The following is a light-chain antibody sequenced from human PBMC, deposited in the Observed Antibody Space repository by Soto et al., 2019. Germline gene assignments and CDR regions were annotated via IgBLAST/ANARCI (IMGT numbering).Light chain of an antibody. CDR2: WAS. Sequence: DIVMTKSPDSLAVSLGEKATINCKSSQSVLYSSNNKNYLAWYQQKPGQPPKLLIYWASTRESGVPDRFSGSGSGTDFTLTISSLQAADVAIYYCQQYYSIPFTFGGGTKVEIK. V-gene: IGKV4-1*01. CDR1: QSVLYSSNNKNY. CDR3: QQYYSIPFT. J-gene: IGKJ4*01.